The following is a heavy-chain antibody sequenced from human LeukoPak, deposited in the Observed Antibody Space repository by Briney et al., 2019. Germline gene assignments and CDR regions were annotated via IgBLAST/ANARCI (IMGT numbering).Heavy chain of an antibody. V-gene: IGHV3-74*01. J-gene: IGHJ4*02. CDR1: GFTFSRYW. CDR3: ARGYSDYYYFDS. D-gene: IGHD4-11*01. CDR2: SNTDGSST. Sequence: GGSLRLSCAASGFTFSRYWMHWVRQAPGKGLVWVSRSNTDGSSTNYADSEKGRFTISRDNAKSTLYLQMNSLRAEDTAVYYCARGYSDYYYFDSWGQGTLVTVSS.